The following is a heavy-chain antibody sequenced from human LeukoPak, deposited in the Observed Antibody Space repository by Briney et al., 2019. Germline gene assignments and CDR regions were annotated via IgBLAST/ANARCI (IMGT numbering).Heavy chain of an antibody. CDR1: GYTFTGYY. D-gene: IGHD3-3*01. CDR3: ARVRYDFWSGYSLYMDV. Sequence: ASVKVSCKASGYTFTGYYMHWVRQAPGQGLEWMGWINPNSGGTNYAQKFQGRVTMTRDTSISTAYMELSRLRSDDTAVYYCARVRYDFWSGYSLYMDVWGKGTTVTVSS. J-gene: IGHJ6*03. CDR2: INPNSGGT. V-gene: IGHV1-2*02.